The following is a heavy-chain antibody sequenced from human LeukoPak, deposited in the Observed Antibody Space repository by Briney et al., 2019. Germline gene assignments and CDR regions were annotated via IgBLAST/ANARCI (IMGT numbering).Heavy chain of an antibody. V-gene: IGHV3-9*03. CDR2: ISWNSGSI. CDR1: GFRFDDYA. CDR3: AKGPHCRKGVCMPRFDY. Sequence: PGGSLRLSCVASGFRFDDYAMHWVRRAPGKGLEWGSVISWNSGSIGYADSVKGRFTISRDNAKNSLYLQMNSLRAEDMALYYCAKGPHCRKGVCMPRFDYWGQGTLVTVSS. D-gene: IGHD2-8*01. J-gene: IGHJ4*02.